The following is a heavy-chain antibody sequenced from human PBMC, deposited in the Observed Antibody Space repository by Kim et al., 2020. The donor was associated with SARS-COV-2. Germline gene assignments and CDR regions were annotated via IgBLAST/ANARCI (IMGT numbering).Heavy chain of an antibody. V-gene: IGHV4-59*08. CDR2: IYYSGST. Sequence: SETLSLTCTVSGGSISSYYWSWIRQPPGKGLEWIGYIYYSGSTNYNPSLKSRVTISVDTSKNQFSLKLSSVTAADTAVYYCARFLGDSSGYNWFDPWGQGTLVTVSS. CDR1: GGSISSYY. J-gene: IGHJ5*02. CDR3: ARFLGDSSGYNWFDP. D-gene: IGHD3-22*01.